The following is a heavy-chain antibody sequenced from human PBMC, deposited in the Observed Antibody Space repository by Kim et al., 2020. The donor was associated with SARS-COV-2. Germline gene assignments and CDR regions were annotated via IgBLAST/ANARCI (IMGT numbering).Heavy chain of an antibody. CDR1: GFTFSSYA. CDR3: AKAPAYWRRDLYYFDP. J-gene: IGHJ4*01. CDR2: FGSSGDNK. D-gene: IGHD2-8*02. V-gene: IGHV3-23*01. Sequence: GGSLRLSCAASGFTFSSYAMSWVRQAPGKGLEWVSNFGSSGDNKYYADSVKGRFTISRDNAKNTLCLQLSSLRAEDTAIYYCAKAPAYWRRDLYYFDPWG.